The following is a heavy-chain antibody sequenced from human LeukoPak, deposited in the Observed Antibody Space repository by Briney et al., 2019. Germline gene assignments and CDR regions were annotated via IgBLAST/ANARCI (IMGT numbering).Heavy chain of an antibody. D-gene: IGHD5-24*01. Sequence: GGSLRLSCAASGFMFSSNWMSWVRLAPGKGLEWVANIKEDGTETYYVDSVKGRFTISRDNAKNSLYLQMNSLRVEDTAVYYCAKEGRSLQTYWRQGTLVTVSS. V-gene: IGHV3-7*03. J-gene: IGHJ4*02. CDR1: GFMFSSNW. CDR3: AKEGRSLQTY. CDR2: IKEDGTET.